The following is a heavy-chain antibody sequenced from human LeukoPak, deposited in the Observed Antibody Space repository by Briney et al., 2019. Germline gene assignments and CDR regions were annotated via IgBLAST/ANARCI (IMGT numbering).Heavy chain of an antibody. CDR3: AKSSPRGYGAFDI. CDR1: GYSFSSYW. Sequence: KAGESLKISCQGSGYSFSSYWIGWVRQMPGKGLEWMGIIYPGDSETITRDSPSFQGQVTISADKSIGTAFLQWSSLKASDTAMYYCAKSSPRGYGAFDIWGQGTMVTVSS. CDR2: IYPGDSETIT. D-gene: IGHD2-15*01. J-gene: IGHJ3*02. V-gene: IGHV5-51*01.